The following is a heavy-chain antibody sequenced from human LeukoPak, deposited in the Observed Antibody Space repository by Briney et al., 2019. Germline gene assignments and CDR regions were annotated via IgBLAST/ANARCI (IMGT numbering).Heavy chain of an antibody. V-gene: IGHV3-23*01. CDR1: GFTFSSYG. Sequence: GGTLRLSCAASGFTFSSYGMSWVRQAPGKGLEWVSAISGSGGSTYYADSVKGRFTISRDNSKNTLYLQMNSLRAEDTAVYYCAKPHIVGATMAWFDPWGQGTLVTVSS. J-gene: IGHJ5*02. CDR3: AKPHIVGATMAWFDP. D-gene: IGHD1-26*01. CDR2: ISGSGGST.